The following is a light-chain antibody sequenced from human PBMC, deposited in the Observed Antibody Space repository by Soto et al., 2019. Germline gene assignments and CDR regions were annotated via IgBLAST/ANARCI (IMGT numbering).Light chain of an antibody. CDR3: QQYYNTPVT. Sequence: DFVMTQSPDSLAVSLGERATINCKSSPSVLFSYDNKNYLAWYQQKPGQPPKLLISWASTRESGVPARFSGGGSGTDFTLTISSLQAEDVAVYYCQQYYNTPVTFGQGTKVEVK. J-gene: IGKJ1*01. V-gene: IGKV4-1*01. CDR2: WAS. CDR1: PSVLFSYDNKNY.